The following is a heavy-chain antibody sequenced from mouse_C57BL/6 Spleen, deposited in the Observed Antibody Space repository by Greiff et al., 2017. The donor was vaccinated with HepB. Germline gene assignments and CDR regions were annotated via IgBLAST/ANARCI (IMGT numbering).Heavy chain of an antibody. V-gene: IGHV1-80*01. CDR1: GYAFSSYW. J-gene: IGHJ1*03. D-gene: IGHD6-5*01. CDR2: IYPGDGDT. CDR3: ARRLYPWCFDV. Sequence: VQLQESGAELVKPGASVKISCKASGYAFSSYWMNWVKQRPGKGLEWIGQIYPGDGDTNYNGKFKGKATLTADKSSSTAYMQLSSLTSEDSAVYFCARRLYPWCFDVWGTGTTVTVSS.